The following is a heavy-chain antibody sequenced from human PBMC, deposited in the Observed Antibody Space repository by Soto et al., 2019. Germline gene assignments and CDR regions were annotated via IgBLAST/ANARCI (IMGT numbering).Heavy chain of an antibody. V-gene: IGHV3-30-3*01. D-gene: IGHD6-19*01. CDR2: ISYDGSNK. J-gene: IGHJ6*02. Sequence: GGSLRLSCAASGFTFSSYAMHWVRHAPGKGLEWVAVISYDGSNKYYADSVKGRFTISRDNSKNTLYLQMNSLRAEDTAVYYCARDRSSGWYYYYGMDVWGQGTTVTVSS. CDR1: GFTFSSYA. CDR3: ARDRSSGWYYYYGMDV.